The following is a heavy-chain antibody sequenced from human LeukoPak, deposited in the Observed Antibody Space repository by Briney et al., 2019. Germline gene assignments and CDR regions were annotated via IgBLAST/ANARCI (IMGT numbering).Heavy chain of an antibody. Sequence: PGGSLRLSCSASGFTFKNYAMHWVRQAPGQGLEYISLISSTGGSTKYADSVKGRSTISRDNSKDTLYLQMSSLRPEDTGIYYCVKWTGSYRDYWGQGTLVTVSS. CDR2: ISSTGGST. J-gene: IGHJ4*02. D-gene: IGHD1-26*01. V-gene: IGHV3-64D*06. CDR1: GFTFKNYA. CDR3: VKWTGSYRDY.